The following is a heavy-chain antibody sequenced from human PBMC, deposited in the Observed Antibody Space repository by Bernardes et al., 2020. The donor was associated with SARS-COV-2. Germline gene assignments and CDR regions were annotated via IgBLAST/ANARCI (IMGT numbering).Heavy chain of an antibody. CDR3: ARMRDYFTFDS. CDR1: GGSISSYY. J-gene: IGHJ4*02. V-gene: IGHV4-59*01. CDR2: IYYSGST. D-gene: IGHD4-17*01. Sequence: SETLSLTCTVSGGSISSYYWSWIRQPPGKGLEWIGYIYYSGSTNYNPSLKSRVTILVDTSKNQFSLNLSSVTAADTAVYYCARMRDYFTFDSWGQGTLVNVSS.